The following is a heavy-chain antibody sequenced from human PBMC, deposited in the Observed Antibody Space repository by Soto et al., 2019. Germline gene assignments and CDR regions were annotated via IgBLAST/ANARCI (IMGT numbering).Heavy chain of an antibody. J-gene: IGHJ5*02. D-gene: IGHD3-3*01. V-gene: IGHV2-5*01. CDR3: AHSSHPYYDFWSGWGTLDP. CDR1: GFSLSTSGVG. Sequence: QITLKESGPTLVKPTQTLTLTCTFSGFSLSTSGVGVGWIRQPPGKALEWLALIYWNDDKRYSPSLKSRLTITKDTSKNQVVLTMTNMDPVDTATYYCAHSSHPYYDFWSGWGTLDPWGQGTLVTVSS. CDR2: IYWNDDK.